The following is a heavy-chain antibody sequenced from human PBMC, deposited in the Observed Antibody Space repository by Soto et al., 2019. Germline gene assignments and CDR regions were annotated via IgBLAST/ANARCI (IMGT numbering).Heavy chain of an antibody. CDR2: INPNGGST. J-gene: IGHJ3*02. CDR1: GYSFTSQY. D-gene: IGHD3-16*01. Sequence: QVQLVQSGAEVKKPGASVKISCEASGYSFTSQYVHWVRQAPGQGLEWMGIINPNGGSTTYAQKFQGRVTMTRDTAKSTVYMELGSLTSGDTAVYYCGREQGVRPGGGGTEPLDIWGQGTMVTVAS. V-gene: IGHV1-46*03. CDR3: GREQGVRPGGGGTEPLDI.